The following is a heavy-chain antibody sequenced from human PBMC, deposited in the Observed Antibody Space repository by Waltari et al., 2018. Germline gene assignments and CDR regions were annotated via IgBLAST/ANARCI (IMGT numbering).Heavy chain of an antibody. D-gene: IGHD3-3*01. CDR2: IYYSGST. J-gene: IGHJ4*02. V-gene: IGHV4-30-4*08. CDR3: ARGESYYDFWSGYSHFFRFFDY. CDR1: GASISSGDYY. Sequence: QVQLQESGPGLVKPSQTLSLTCTVSGASISSGDYYWSWIRPPPGKGLEWFGYIYYSGSTYYNPSLKSRVTISVDTSKNQFSLKLSSVTAADTAVYYCARGESYYDFWSGYSHFFRFFDYWGQGTLVTVSS.